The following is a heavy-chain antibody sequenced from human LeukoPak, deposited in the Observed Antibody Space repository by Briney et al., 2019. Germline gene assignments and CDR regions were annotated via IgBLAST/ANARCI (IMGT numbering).Heavy chain of an antibody. CDR3: ARDQEAFDY. V-gene: IGHV1-46*01. Sequence: ASVKVSCKASGYSFTSNYIHWVRQAPGQGLEWMGMIYPRDGSTSYAQKFQGRVTVTRDTSTSTVHMELSGLRSEDTAVYYCARDQEAFDYWGQGTLVTVSS. J-gene: IGHJ4*02. CDR1: GYSFTSNY. CDR2: IYPRDGST.